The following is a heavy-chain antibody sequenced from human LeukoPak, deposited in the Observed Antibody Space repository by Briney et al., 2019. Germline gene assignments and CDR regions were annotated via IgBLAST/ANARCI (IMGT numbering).Heavy chain of an antibody. CDR3: ARDQEAFDY. V-gene: IGHV1-46*01. Sequence: ASVKVSCKASGYSFTSNYIHWVRQAPGQGLEWMGMIYPRDGSTSYAQKFQGRVTVTRDTSTSTVHMELSGLRSEDTAVYYCARDQEAFDYWGQGTLVTVSS. J-gene: IGHJ4*02. CDR1: GYSFTSNY. CDR2: IYPRDGST.